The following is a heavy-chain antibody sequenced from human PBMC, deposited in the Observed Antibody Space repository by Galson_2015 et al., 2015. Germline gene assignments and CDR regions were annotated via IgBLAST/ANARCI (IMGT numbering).Heavy chain of an antibody. Sequence: SLRLSCAASGFTFSNYEMNWVRQAPGRGLEWVSYITTSGSFTSYAGSVKGRFTISRDNAKRSLFLQMNSLRAEDTAVYYCARDSGGATAYYYYYMDVWGKGTTVTVSS. V-gene: IGHV3-48*03. D-gene: IGHD3-16*01. CDR2: ITTSGSFT. CDR1: GFTFSNYE. J-gene: IGHJ6*03. CDR3: ARDSGGATAYYYYYMDV.